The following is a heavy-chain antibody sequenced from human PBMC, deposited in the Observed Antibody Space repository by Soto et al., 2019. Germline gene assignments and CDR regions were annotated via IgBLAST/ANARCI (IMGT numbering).Heavy chain of an antibody. J-gene: IGHJ4*02. Sequence: GGSLRLSCAASGFTFSSYSMNWVRQAPGKGLEWVSYISSSSSTIYYADSVKGRFTISRDNAKNSLYLQMNSLRAEDTAVYYCAREDYYGSGSYYPIDYWGQGTLVTVSS. CDR3: AREDYYGSGSYYPIDY. D-gene: IGHD3-10*01. CDR2: ISSSSSTI. V-gene: IGHV3-48*01. CDR1: GFTFSSYS.